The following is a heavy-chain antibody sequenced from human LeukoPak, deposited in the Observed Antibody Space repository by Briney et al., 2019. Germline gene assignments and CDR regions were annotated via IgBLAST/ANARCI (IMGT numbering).Heavy chain of an antibody. CDR2: IDTDGSTT. D-gene: IGHD5-18*01. Sequence: PGGSLRLSCAASGFTFSRFWMHWVRQPPGKGLVWVSRIDTDGSTTTYADSVKGRFTISRDNAKNTVYLQINSLRAEDTAVYYCATQNSFGNDYWGQGVLVTVSS. CDR1: GFTFSRFW. J-gene: IGHJ4*02. V-gene: IGHV3-74*01. CDR3: ATQNSFGNDY.